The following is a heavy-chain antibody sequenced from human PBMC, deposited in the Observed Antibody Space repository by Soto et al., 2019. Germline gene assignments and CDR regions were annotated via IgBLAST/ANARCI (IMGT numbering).Heavy chain of an antibody. CDR2: IYYSGST. CDR3: ARQSIAAAGMAAFDI. D-gene: IGHD6-13*01. Sequence: SETLSLTCTVSGGSISSYYWSWIRQPPGKGLEWIGYIYYSGSTNYNPSLKSRVTISVDTSKNQFSLKLSSVTAADTAVYYCARQSIAAAGMAAFDIWGQGTMVTVSS. J-gene: IGHJ3*02. CDR1: GGSISSYY. V-gene: IGHV4-59*08.